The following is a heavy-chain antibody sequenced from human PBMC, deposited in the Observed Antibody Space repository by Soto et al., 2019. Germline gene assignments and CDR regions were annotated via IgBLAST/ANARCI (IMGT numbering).Heavy chain of an antibody. Sequence: GESLKISCKGSGYSFTSYWISWVRQMPGKGLEWMGRIDPSDSYTNYSPSFQGHVTISADKSISTAYLQWSSLKASDTAMHYCARHVSAAGTGTRYYGMDVWGQGTTVTVSS. D-gene: IGHD6-13*01. CDR3: ARHVSAAGTGTRYYGMDV. CDR1: GYSFTSYW. V-gene: IGHV5-10-1*01. CDR2: IDPSDSYT. J-gene: IGHJ6*02.